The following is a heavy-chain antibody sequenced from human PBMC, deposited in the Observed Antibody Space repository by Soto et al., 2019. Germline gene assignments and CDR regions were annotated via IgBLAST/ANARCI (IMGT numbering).Heavy chain of an antibody. V-gene: IGHV3-15*07. D-gene: IGHD3-22*01. CDR1: GFSFDDAW. CDR2: IKSKTDGGTT. J-gene: IGHJ4*02. CDR3: TAALPFYYDSSGDY. Sequence: GGSLRLSCAASGFSFDDAWMNWVRQAPGKGLEWVGRIKSKTDGGTTDYAAPVKGRFTISRDDSENTVFLQMNSLKTEDTAVYYCTAALPFYYDSSGDYWGQGTLVTVSS.